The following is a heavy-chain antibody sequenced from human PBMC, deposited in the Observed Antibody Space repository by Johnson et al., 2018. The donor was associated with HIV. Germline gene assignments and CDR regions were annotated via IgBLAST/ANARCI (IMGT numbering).Heavy chain of an antibody. CDR2: ISSSGSTI. J-gene: IGHJ3*02. V-gene: IGHV3-11*04. CDR1: GFSFSDYY. CDR3: ARDSTPWGGDYVDYAFYI. Sequence: QVQLVESGGGLVQPGGSLRLSCAASGFSFSDYYMSWIRQAPGKGLESVSYISSSGSTIYYADSVKARFTISRDNAKKSLYLQMNSLRAEDTAVYYCARDSTPWGGDYVDYAFYIWGQGTMVTVSS. D-gene: IGHD4-17*01.